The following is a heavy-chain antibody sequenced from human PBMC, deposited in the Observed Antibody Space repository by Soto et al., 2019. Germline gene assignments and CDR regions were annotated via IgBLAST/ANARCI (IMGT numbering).Heavy chain of an antibody. V-gene: IGHV1-69*13. Sequence: ASVKVSCKASGGTCSRYAISWVRQAPGHGLEWMGGIIPIFGTANYAQKFQGRVTITADESTSTAYMELSSLRSEDTAVYYCARQSSGWLDYYYYGMDVWGQGTTVTVSS. D-gene: IGHD6-19*01. CDR1: GGTCSRYA. J-gene: IGHJ6*02. CDR2: IIPIFGTA. CDR3: ARQSSGWLDYYYYGMDV.